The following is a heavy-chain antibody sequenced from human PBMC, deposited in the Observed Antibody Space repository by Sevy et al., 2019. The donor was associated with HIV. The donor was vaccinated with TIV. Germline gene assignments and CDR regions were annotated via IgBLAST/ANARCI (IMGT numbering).Heavy chain of an antibody. CDR3: AGPILTYNNGWSYYDY. CDR2: INYSGST. D-gene: IGHD6-19*01. V-gene: IGHV4-39*01. Sequence: SETLSLTCTVSGASISSSGYYWGWIRQPPGKGLEWIASINYSGSTFYIPSLKSRVTISADTSKNQFSLDLNSVTAADTAIYYCAGPILTYNNGWSYYDYWGQGTVVTVSS. J-gene: IGHJ4*02. CDR1: GASISSSGYY.